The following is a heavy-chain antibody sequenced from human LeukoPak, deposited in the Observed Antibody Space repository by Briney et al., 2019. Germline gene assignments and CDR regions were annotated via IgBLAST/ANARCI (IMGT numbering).Heavy chain of an antibody. J-gene: IGHJ5*02. Sequence: GASVKVSCKASGYTFTSYGISWVRQAPGQGLEWMGWISAYNGNRNYAQKLQGRVTMTTDTSTSTAYMELSSLRSEDTAVYYCATVQTLIVVVPAAIYLRRYHSQNWFDPWGQGTLVTVSS. D-gene: IGHD2-2*02. CDR1: GYTFTSYG. CDR3: ATVQTLIVVVPAAIYLRRYHSQNWFDP. V-gene: IGHV1-18*01. CDR2: ISAYNGNR.